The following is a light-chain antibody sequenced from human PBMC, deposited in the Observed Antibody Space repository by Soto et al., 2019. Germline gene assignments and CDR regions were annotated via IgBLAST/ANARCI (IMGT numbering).Light chain of an antibody. Sequence: TQSPGTLSLSPGERATLSCRASQSVSSNYLAWYQQKPGQAPRLLIYGASSRATGIPDRFSGSGSGTDFSLTISRLEPEDFAVYYCQQYGVSPRTFGQGTKVDIK. CDR3: QQYGVSPRT. J-gene: IGKJ1*01. V-gene: IGKV3-20*01. CDR1: QSVSSNY. CDR2: GAS.